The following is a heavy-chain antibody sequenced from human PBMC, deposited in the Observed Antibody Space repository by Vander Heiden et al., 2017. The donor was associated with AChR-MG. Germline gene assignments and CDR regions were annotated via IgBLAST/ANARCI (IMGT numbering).Heavy chain of an antibody. D-gene: IGHD6-13*01. V-gene: IGHV3-23*01. CDR1: GFTFSSYA. CDR2: ISGSGGST. J-gene: IGHJ4*02. CDR3: AKELRGYSSSWSFDY. Sequence: EVQLLESGGGLVQPGGSLRLPCAASGFTFSSYAMSWVRQAPGKGLEWVSAISGSGGSTYYADSVKGRFTISRDNSKNTLYMQMNSLRAEDTAVYYCAKELRGYSSSWSFDYWGQGTLVTVSS.